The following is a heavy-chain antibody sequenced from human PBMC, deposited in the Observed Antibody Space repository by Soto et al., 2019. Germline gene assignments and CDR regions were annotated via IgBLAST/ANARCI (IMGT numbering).Heavy chain of an antibody. CDR2: IYYSGST. D-gene: IGHD3-10*01. CDR1: GGSISSGGYY. CDR3: AIGWFGERNWFDP. V-gene: IGHV4-31*03. Sequence: SETLSLTCTVSGGSISSGGYYWSWIRQHPGKGLEWIGYIYYSGSTYYNPSLKSRVTISVDTSKNQFSLKLSSVTAADTAVYYRAIGWFGERNWFDPWGQGTLVTVSS. J-gene: IGHJ5*02.